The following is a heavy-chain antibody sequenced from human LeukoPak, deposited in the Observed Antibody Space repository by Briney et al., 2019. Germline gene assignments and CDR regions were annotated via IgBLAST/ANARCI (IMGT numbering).Heavy chain of an antibody. CDR2: ISPSGST. CDR3: ARVSYQEGVDY. CDR1: GGFINGGNYY. J-gene: IGHJ4*02. V-gene: IGHV4-61*02. Sequence: PSETLSLTCTVSGGFINGGNYYWTWLRQPAGKGLEWIGRISPSGSTNHNPSLTSRVTISVDTSKNQFSLKLNFVTAADTAVYYCARVSYQEGVDYWGQGTLVTVSS. D-gene: IGHD2-2*01.